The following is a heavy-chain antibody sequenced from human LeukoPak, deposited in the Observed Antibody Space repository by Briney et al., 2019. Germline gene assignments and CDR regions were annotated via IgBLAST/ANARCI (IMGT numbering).Heavy chain of an antibody. J-gene: IGHJ6*03. CDR1: GGSFSGYY. Sequence: SETLSLTCAVYGGSFSGYYWSWIRQPPGKGLEWIGEINHSGSTNYNPSLKSRVTISVDTSKNQFSLKLSSVTAADTAVYYCASRRWSTSYMDVWGKGTTVTISS. V-gene: IGHV4-34*01. CDR3: ASRRWSTSYMDV. CDR2: INHSGST. D-gene: IGHD6-13*01.